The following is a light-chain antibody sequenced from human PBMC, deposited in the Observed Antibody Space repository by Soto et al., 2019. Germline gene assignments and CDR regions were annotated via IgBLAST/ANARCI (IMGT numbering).Light chain of an antibody. CDR3: QHYNSSSEA. Sequence: DIQMTQSPSTLSGSVGDRVTITCRASQTISNWLAWYQQKPGKAPKLLIYKASTLKSGVPSRFSGSGSGTEFPLTISSLQPDDFATSYCQHYNSSSEAFGQGTKVELK. V-gene: IGKV1-5*03. CDR2: KAS. J-gene: IGKJ1*01. CDR1: QTISNW.